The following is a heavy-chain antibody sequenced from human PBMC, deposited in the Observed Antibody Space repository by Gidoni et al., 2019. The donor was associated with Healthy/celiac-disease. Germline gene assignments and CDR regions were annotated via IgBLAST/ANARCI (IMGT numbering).Heavy chain of an antibody. CDR2: ISYDGSNK. D-gene: IGHD3-22*01. CDR1: GFTFSSNA. CDR3: ARGGDYYPLDY. Sequence: QVQLVASGGGVVQPGRSLRLSCAASGFTFSSNAMHWVRQAPGKGLEWVAVISYDGSNKYYAVSVKGRFTISRDKSKNTLYLQMNSLRAEDTAVDDCARGGDYYPLDYWGQGILVTVSS. V-gene: IGHV3-30-3*01. J-gene: IGHJ4*02.